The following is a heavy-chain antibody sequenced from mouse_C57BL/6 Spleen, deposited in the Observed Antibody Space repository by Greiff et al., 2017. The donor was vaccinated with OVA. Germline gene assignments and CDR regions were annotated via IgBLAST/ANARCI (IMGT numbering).Heavy chain of an antibody. D-gene: IGHD1-1*01. CDR3: ARPGYYGSKVYAMDY. V-gene: IGHV1-64*01. CDR2: IHPNSGST. J-gene: IGHJ4*01. Sequence: QVQLQQPGAELVKPGASVKLSCKASGYTFTSYWMHWVKQRPGQGLEWIGMIHPNSGSTNYNEKFKSKATLTVDKSSSTAYIQLSSLTSEDSAVYYCARPGYYGSKVYAMDYWGQGTSVTVSS. CDR1: GYTFTSYW.